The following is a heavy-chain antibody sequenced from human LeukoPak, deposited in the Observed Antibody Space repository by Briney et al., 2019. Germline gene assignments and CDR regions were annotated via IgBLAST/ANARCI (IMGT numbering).Heavy chain of an antibody. V-gene: IGHV3-9*01. D-gene: IGHD1-7*01. Sequence: PGGSLRLSCAASGFTFDDYAMHWARQAPGKGLEWVSGISWNSGSIGYADSVKGRFTISRDNAKNSLYLQMNSLRAEDTALYYCAKDVWNYGRAFDIWGQGTMVTVSS. CDR3: AKDVWNYGRAFDI. J-gene: IGHJ3*02. CDR2: ISWNSGSI. CDR1: GFTFDDYA.